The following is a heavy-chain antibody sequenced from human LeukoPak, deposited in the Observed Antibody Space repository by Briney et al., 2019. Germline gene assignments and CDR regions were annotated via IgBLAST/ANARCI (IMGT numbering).Heavy chain of an antibody. J-gene: IGHJ4*02. CDR2: IHSSGST. CDR3: ARGGGVYNYNSWTPPFDY. V-gene: IGHV4-39*01. CDR1: GGSISSSAYH. D-gene: IGHD1-1*01. Sequence: SETLSLTCTVSGGSISSSAYHWGWIRQPPGKGLEWIGSIHSSGSTYYNPSLKSRVTISVRTSKNQFSLKLSSVTAADTAVYYLARGGGVYNYNSWTPPFDYWGQGTLVTVSS.